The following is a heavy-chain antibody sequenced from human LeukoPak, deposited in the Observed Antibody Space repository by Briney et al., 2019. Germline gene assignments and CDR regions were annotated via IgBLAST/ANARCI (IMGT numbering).Heavy chain of an antibody. V-gene: IGHV4-39*07. J-gene: IGHJ4*02. CDR1: GGSISSSSYY. Sequence: SETLSLTCTVSGGSISSSSYYWGWIRQPPGKGLEWIGSIYYSGSTYYNPSLKSRVTISVDRSKNQFSLKLSSVTAADTAVYYCAREGPYCSGGSCYPYFDYWGQGTLVTVSS. CDR2: IYYSGST. D-gene: IGHD2-15*01. CDR3: AREGPYCSGGSCYPYFDY.